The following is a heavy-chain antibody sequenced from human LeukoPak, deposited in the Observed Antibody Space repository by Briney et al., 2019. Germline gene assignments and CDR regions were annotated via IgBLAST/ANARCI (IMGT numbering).Heavy chain of an antibody. CDR3: ARAYCASGPTCEGGYFDL. D-gene: IGHD2-21*01. V-gene: IGHV3-23*01. J-gene: IGHJ2*01. CDR2: TSGSGDNT. CDR1: GFTFSSYA. Sequence: GGSLRLSCAASGFTFSSYAMSWVRQAPGKGLEWVSATSGSGDNTYYADSVKGRFTISRENSKNTLYLQLNSLRADDTAVYYCARAYCASGPTCEGGYFDLWGRGTLVTVSS.